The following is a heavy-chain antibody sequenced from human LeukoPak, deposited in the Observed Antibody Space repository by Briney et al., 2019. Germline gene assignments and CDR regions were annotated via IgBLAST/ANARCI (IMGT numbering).Heavy chain of an antibody. J-gene: IGHJ6*03. CDR3: ARVSKGISITIFGVVMPSYYYYYMDV. D-gene: IGHD3-3*01. CDR2: IYYSGYT. V-gene: IGHV4-59*12. Sequence: SETLSLTCAVYGGSFSGYYWSWIRQPPGKGLEWIGCIYYSGYTNYKSSLKSRVTISVDTSKNQFSLKLSSVTAADTAVYYCARVSKGISITIFGVVMPSYYYYYMDVWGKGTTVTISS. CDR1: GGSFSGYY.